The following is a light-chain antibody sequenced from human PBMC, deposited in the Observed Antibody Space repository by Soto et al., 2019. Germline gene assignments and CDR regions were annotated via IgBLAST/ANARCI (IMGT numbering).Light chain of an antibody. CDR3: QQYASFQTT. J-gene: IGKJ5*01. CDR2: KAS. V-gene: IGKV1-5*03. CDR1: QNISSW. Sequence: DIQMTQSPSTLSASVGDRVTISCRASQNISSWLAWYQQKPGRAPDLLIYKASTLERGVPSRFTGSGSGTEFTLSISILQPDDFANYHCQQYASFQTTFGQGTRLDLK.